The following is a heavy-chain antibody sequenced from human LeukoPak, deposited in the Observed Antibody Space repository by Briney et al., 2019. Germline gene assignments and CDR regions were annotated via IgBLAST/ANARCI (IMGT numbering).Heavy chain of an antibody. D-gene: IGHD4-17*01. CDR1: GDSVSSNSAA. CDR3: AKNYGDSNWFDP. CDR2: TYYRSNWFN. V-gene: IGHV6-1*01. J-gene: IGHJ5*02. Sequence: SQTLSLTCAISGDSVSSNSAAWNWIRQSPSRGLEWLGRTYYRSNWFNDFALSVKSRITINPDTSKNQFSLQLNSVTPEDTAMYYCAKNYGDSNWFDPWGQGTLVTVSS.